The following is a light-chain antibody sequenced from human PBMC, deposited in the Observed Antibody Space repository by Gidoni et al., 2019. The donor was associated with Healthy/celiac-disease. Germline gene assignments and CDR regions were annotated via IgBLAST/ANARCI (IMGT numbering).Light chain of an antibody. CDR2: AAS. CDR3: RQSYSTPPWT. Sequence: DIQMTQSPSSLSASVGDRVTITCRASQSISSYLKWYQQKPGEAPKLLIYAASSLSSGVPSRFSSGGSGTDFTLTISSLQPEDFATYYCRQSYSTPPWTFGQGTKVEIK. CDR1: QSISSY. V-gene: IGKV1-39*01. J-gene: IGKJ1*01.